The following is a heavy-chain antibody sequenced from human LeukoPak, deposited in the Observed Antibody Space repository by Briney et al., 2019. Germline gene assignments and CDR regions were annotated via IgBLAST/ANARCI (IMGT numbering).Heavy chain of an antibody. CDR1: NAAISSSSYY. CDR3: ARSGNYFAYFDL. J-gene: IGHJ4*02. V-gene: IGHV4-39*01. CDR2: AYYRGSP. Sequence: KPSETLSLTCTVSNAAISSSSYYWGWIRQSPGKGLEWIGSAYYRGSPYNNPSLESRVTISVDTSKDQFSLQLTSATAADTAVVYCARSGNYFAYFDLWGQGTLVTVSS. D-gene: IGHD1-26*01.